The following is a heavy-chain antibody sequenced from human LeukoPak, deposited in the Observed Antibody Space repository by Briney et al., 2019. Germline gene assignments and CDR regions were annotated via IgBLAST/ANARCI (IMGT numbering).Heavy chain of an antibody. D-gene: IGHD3-9*01. CDR2: INPNSGGT. J-gene: IGHJ4*02. Sequence: ASVKVSCKASGYTFTGYYMHWVRQAPGQELEWMGRINPNSGGTNYAQKFQGRVTITRDTSISTAYMELSRLRSDDTAVYYCARWYYDILTGYYHFDYWGQGTLVTVSS. V-gene: IGHV1-2*06. CDR1: GYTFTGYY. CDR3: ARWYYDILTGYYHFDY.